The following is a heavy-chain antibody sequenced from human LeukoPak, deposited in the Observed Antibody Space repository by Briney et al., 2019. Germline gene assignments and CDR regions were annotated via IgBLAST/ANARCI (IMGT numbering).Heavy chain of an antibody. D-gene: IGHD6-19*01. CDR2: IRYDGSNK. Sequence: SGGSLRLSCAASGFTFSSYGMHWVRQAPGKGLEWVAFIRYDGSNKYYADSVKGRFTISRDNSKNTLYLQMNSLRAEDTAVYYCARASIDRNQWLVPYYYYYYMDVWGKGTTVTISS. J-gene: IGHJ6*03. CDR3: ARASIDRNQWLVPYYYYYYMDV. V-gene: IGHV3-30*02. CDR1: GFTFSSYG.